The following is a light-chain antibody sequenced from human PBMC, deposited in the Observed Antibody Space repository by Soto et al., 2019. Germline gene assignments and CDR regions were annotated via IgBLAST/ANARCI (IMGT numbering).Light chain of an antibody. CDR2: NNN. J-gene: IGLJ2*01. CDR1: SSNIGSNT. CDR3: AAWDDSLSGVV. V-gene: IGLV1-44*01. Sequence: QPVLTQPPSASGTPGQRVTISCSGGSSNIGSNTVNWYQQLPGTAPKLLMYNNNQRPSGVPDRVSGSKSGTSASLAISGLQSEDEADYYCAAWDDSLSGVVFGGGTKLTVL.